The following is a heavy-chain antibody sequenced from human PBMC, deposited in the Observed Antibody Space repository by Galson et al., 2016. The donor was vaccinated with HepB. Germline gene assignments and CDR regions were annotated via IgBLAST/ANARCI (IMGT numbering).Heavy chain of an antibody. V-gene: IGHV2-5*01. CDR2: IYWNDDL. CDR1: GFSLTTSGVG. J-gene: IGHJ3*02. Sequence: PALVKPTQTLTLPCTCSGFSLTTSGVGVAWIRQPPGKALEWLALIYWNDDLRYSPSLKSRLTITKDTSKNQVVLTMTNMDPVDTAPYYCAHRPSYYGSGSTSFDIWGQGTMVTVSS. CDR3: AHRPSYYGSGSTSFDI. D-gene: IGHD3-10*01.